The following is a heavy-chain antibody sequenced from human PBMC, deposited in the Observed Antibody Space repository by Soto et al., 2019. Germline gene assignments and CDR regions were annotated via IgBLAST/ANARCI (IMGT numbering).Heavy chain of an antibody. CDR3: ARHRYSYGSYYFDY. J-gene: IGHJ4*02. D-gene: IGHD5-18*01. Sequence: QVQLQESGPGLVKPSETLSLTCTVSGGSINSYYWSWIRQPPVKGLEWIGYIYYSGSTNYNPSLKSRVTISVDTSKDQFPLRLSSVTAADTALYYCARHRYSYGSYYFDYWGQGTLVTVSS. V-gene: IGHV4-59*08. CDR1: GGSINSYY. CDR2: IYYSGST.